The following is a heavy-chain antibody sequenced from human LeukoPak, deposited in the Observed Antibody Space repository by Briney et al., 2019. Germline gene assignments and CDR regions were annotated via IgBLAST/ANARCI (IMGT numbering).Heavy chain of an antibody. J-gene: IGHJ4*02. D-gene: IGHD1-26*01. CDR1: GVSISSFY. V-gene: IGHV4-59*01. Sequence: PSETLSLTCTVSGVSISSFYWSWIRQPPGKGLEWIGYIYYSGNTKYNPSPKNRVTISVDASKNQFSLKLSSVTAADTAVYYCARGYSGSYGRFDYWGQGTLVTVSS. CDR2: IYYSGNT. CDR3: ARGYSGSYGRFDY.